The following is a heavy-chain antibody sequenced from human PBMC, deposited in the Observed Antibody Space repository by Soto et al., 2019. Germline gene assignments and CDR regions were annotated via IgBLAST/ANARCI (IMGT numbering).Heavy chain of an antibody. J-gene: IGHJ6*02. CDR1: GYSFTSYW. CDR2: IDPSDSYT. Sequence: GESLKISCKGSGYSFTSYWISWVRQMPGKGLEWMGRIDPSDSYTNYSPSFQGHVTISADKPISTAYLQWSSLKASDTAMYYCARRRGYYDSSGSYYYGMDVWGQGTTVTVSS. CDR3: ARRRGYYDSSGSYYYGMDV. D-gene: IGHD3-22*01. V-gene: IGHV5-10-1*01.